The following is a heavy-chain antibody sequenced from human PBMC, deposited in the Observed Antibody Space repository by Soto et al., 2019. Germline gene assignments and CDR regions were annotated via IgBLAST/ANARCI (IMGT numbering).Heavy chain of an antibody. CDR2: IFYSGNT. Sequence: QVQLQESGPGLVKPSDTLSLTCAVSGYSISNSNWWGWIRQPPGKGLEWIGYIFYSGNTYYHPSLKSRVTMSADTSKNQFSLKLSSVTAVDTAVYYCAMQPLVDTMADNFDYWGQGTLVTVSS. D-gene: IGHD5-12*01. V-gene: IGHV4-28*01. CDR1: GYSISNSNW. CDR3: AMQPLVDTMADNFDY. J-gene: IGHJ4*02.